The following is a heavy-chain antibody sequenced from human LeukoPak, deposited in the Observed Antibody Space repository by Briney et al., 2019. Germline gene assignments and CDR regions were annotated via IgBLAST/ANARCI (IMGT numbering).Heavy chain of an antibody. CDR3: ARETYYYDSSGYYPNYFDY. V-gene: IGHV1-2*02. CDR2: INPNSGGT. CDR1: GYTFTGYY. Sequence: SVKVSCKASGYTFTGYYMHWVRQAPGQGLEWMGWINPNSGGTNYAQKFQGRVTMTRDTSISTAYMELSRLRSDDTAVYYCARETYYYDSSGYYPNYFDYWGQGTLVTVSS. D-gene: IGHD3-22*01. J-gene: IGHJ4*02.